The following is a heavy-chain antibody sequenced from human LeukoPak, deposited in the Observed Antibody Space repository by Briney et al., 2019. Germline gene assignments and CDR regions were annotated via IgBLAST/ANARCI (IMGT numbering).Heavy chain of an antibody. CDR2: IRYDGSNK. CDR1: GFTFSSYG. CDR3: AVLGATTSDY. V-gene: IGHV3-30*02. D-gene: IGHD1-26*01. Sequence: GGSLRLSCAASGFTFSSYGKHWVRQAPGKGLEWVAFIRYDGSNKYYADSVKGRFTISRDNSKNTLYLQMNSLRAEDTAVYYCAVLGATTSDYWGQGTLVTVSS. J-gene: IGHJ4*02.